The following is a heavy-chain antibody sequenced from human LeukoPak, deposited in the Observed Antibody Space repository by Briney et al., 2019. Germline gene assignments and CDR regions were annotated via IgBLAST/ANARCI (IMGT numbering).Heavy chain of an antibody. J-gene: IGHJ3*02. V-gene: IGHV4-59*11. CDR1: GGSISSHY. CDR3: ARTTSGGLDI. D-gene: IGHD3-16*01. CDR2: IYYSGST. Sequence: KASETLSLTCTASGGSISSHYWSWIRQPPGKGLEWIGYIYYSGSTNYNPSLKGRVTISVDTSKNQFSLKLSSVTAADTAVYYCARTTSGGLDIWGQGTMVTVSS.